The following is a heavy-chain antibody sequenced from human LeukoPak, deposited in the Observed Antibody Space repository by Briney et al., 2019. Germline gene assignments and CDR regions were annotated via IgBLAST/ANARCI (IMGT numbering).Heavy chain of an antibody. CDR3: AKDEGYYYDD. D-gene: IGHD3-22*01. J-gene: IGHJ4*02. CDR2: ILYDGSEK. CDR1: GVTGYS. V-gene: IGHV3-30*02. Sequence: GSLRLSCAASGVTGYSMHWVRQAPGKGLEWVAFILYDGSEKYYADSVKGRFTISRDNSKNTLYLQMNTLRPEDTAVWYCAKDEGYYYDDWGQGTLVTVSS.